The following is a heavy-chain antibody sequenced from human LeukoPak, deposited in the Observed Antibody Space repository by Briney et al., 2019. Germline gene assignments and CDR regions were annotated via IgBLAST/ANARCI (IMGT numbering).Heavy chain of an antibody. V-gene: IGHV3-7*01. CDR1: GFTFSSYW. CDR2: IKQDGSEK. D-gene: IGHD2-2*01. Sequence: GGSLRLSCAASGFTFSSYWMSWVRQAPGKGLEWVANIKQDGSEKYYVDSVKGRFTTSRDNAKNSLYLQMNSLRAEDTAVYYCAREWNTRSFDYWGQGTLVTVSS. J-gene: IGHJ4*02. CDR3: AREWNTRSFDY.